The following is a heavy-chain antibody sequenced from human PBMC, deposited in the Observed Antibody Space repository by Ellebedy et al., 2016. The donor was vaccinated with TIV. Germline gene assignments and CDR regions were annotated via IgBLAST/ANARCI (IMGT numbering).Heavy chain of an antibody. Sequence: SETLSLTCTVSGGSISSSSYYWGWIRQPPGKGLEWIGSIYYSGSTYYNPSLKSRVTISVDTSKNQFSLKLSSVTAADTAVYYCARREATVVTPEYFQHWGQGTLVTVSS. CDR1: GGSISSSSYY. V-gene: IGHV4-39*01. D-gene: IGHD4-23*01. J-gene: IGHJ1*01. CDR3: ARREATVVTPEYFQH. CDR2: IYYSGST.